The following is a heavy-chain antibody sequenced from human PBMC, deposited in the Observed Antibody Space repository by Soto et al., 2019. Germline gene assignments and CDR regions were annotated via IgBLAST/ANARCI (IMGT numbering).Heavy chain of an antibody. CDR1: GGSISSSSYY. CDR2: IYYSGST. D-gene: IGHD6-19*01. Sequence: SETLSLTCTVSGGSISSSSYYWGWIRQPPGKGLEWIGSIYYSGSTYYNPSLKSRVTISVDTSKNQFSLKLSSVTAADTAVYYCARRIVGIAVAGTGAFDIWGQGTMVTVSS. V-gene: IGHV4-39*01. CDR3: ARRIVGIAVAGTGAFDI. J-gene: IGHJ3*02.